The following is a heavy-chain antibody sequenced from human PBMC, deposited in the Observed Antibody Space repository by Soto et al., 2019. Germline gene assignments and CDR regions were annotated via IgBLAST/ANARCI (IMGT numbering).Heavy chain of an antibody. V-gene: IGHV4-59*01. Sequence: QVPLQVSGPGLVKPSATLSLSCTVSTGSTTSFYWSWIRQPPGKGLQWLGYFFYTGSTNHNPSLKSRVTISLDMSSNQFSLRLSSVTAADTAMYYCARSRDGYNLNPIDQWGQGLLVTVSS. J-gene: IGHJ4*02. CDR3: ARSRDGYNLNPIDQ. D-gene: IGHD5-12*01. CDR1: TGSTTSFY. CDR2: FFYTGST.